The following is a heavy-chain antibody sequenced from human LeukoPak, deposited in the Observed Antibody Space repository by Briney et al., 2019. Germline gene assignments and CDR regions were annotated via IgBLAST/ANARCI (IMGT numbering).Heavy chain of an antibody. CDR1: GYTFTSYY. V-gene: IGHV1-46*01. CDR3: ARERGLKGYSGSWGAFDI. J-gene: IGHJ3*02. Sequence: ASVKVSCKASGYTFTSYYMHWVRQAPGQGLEWMGIINPSGGSTSYAQKFQGRVTMTRDTSTSTVYMELSSLRSEDTAVYYCARERGLKGYSGSWGAFDIWGQGTMVTVSS. CDR2: INPSGGST. D-gene: IGHD6-13*01.